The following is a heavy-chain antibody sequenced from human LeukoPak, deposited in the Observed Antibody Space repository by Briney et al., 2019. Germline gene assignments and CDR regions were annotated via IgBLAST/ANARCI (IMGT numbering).Heavy chain of an antibody. CDR1: GDTFTGYA. D-gene: IGHD6-19*01. J-gene: IGHJ3*02. CDR2: INPNSGGT. CDR3: ARGRSGWPEDAFDI. V-gene: IGHV1-2*02. Sequence: GASVKVSCKASGDTFTGYAMHWVRQAPGQGLEWMGWINPNSGGTNYAQKFQDKETINRDTSISKAYMELSRLRSDDTAVYYCARGRSGWPEDAFDIWGQGKMVTVSS.